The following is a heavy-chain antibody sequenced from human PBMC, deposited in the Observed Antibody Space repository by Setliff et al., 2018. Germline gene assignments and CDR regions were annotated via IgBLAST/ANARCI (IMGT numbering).Heavy chain of an antibody. V-gene: IGHV1-2*02. J-gene: IGHJ5*01. CDR2: INSNSGST. CDR3: AREVPGYSGALDF. D-gene: IGHD5-12*01. CDR1: GYTFTSFF. Sequence: PSVKVSCKASGYTFTSFFHQWVRQAPGQGLEWLGWINSNSGSTTYAQKFQGRVTMTRDTSINTVYMELKSLTSDDSAVYYCAREVPGYSGALDFWGRGTLVTVSS.